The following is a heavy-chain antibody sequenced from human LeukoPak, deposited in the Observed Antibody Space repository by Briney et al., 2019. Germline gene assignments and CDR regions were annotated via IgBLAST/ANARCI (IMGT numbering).Heavy chain of an antibody. CDR1: GGSISSSSYY. CDR2: IYYSGST. Sequence: SETLSLTCTVSGGSISSSSYYWGWIRQPPGKGLEWIGSIYYSGSTYYNPSLKSQVTISIDTSKNQFSLKLSSVTAADTAVYYCARVQSSSWYYGWFDPWGQGTLVTVSS. J-gene: IGHJ5*02. CDR3: ARVQSSSWYYGWFDP. V-gene: IGHV4-39*07. D-gene: IGHD6-13*01.